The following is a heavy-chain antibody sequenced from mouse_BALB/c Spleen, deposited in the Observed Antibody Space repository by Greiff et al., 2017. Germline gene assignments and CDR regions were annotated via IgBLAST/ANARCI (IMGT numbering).Heavy chain of an antibody. V-gene: IGHV5-6-5*01. CDR3: AREGMITTKAWFAY. CDR1: GFTFSSYA. D-gene: IGHD2-4*01. Sequence: EVMLVESGGGLVKPGGSLKLSCAASGFTFSSYAMSWVRQTPEKRLEWVASISSGGSTYYPDSVKGRFTISRDNARNILYLQMSSLRSEDTAMYYCAREGMITTKAWFAYWGQGTLVTVSA. CDR2: ISSGGST. J-gene: IGHJ3*01.